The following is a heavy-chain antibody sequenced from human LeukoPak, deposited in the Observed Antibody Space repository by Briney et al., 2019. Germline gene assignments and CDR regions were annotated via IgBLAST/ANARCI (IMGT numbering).Heavy chain of an antibody. Sequence: GGSLRLSCAASGFTFSSYGMSWVRQAPGKGLEWVSAISGSGGSTYYADSVKGRFTISRDNSKNTLYLQMNSLRAEDTAVYYCAKARGSYYYFDYWGQGTLVTVSS. V-gene: IGHV3-23*01. CDR1: GFTFSSYG. J-gene: IGHJ4*02. CDR3: AKARGSYYYFDY. D-gene: IGHD1-26*01. CDR2: ISGSGGST.